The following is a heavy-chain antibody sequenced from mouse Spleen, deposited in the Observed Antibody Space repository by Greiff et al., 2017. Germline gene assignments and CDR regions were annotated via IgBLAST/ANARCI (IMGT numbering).Heavy chain of an antibody. CDR2: ISSGGSYT. CDR3: ARKDGYPAWFAY. Sequence: DVMLVESGGGLVKPGGSLKLSCAASGFTFSSYAMSWVRQTPEKRLEWVATISSGGSYTYYPDSVKGRFTISRDNAKNTLYLQMSSLRSEDTAMYYCARKDGYPAWFAYWGQGTLVTVSA. CDR1: GFTFSSYA. D-gene: IGHD2-3*01. V-gene: IGHV5-9-1*01. J-gene: IGHJ3*01.